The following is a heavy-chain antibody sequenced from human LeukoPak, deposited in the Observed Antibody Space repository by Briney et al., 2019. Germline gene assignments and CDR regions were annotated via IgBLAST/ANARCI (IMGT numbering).Heavy chain of an antibody. CDR1: GYIFTSYW. CDR2: IDPSDSYT. J-gene: IGHJ4*02. V-gene: IGHV5-10-1*01. CDR3: ARVRLWFGEPSHFDY. D-gene: IGHD3-10*01. Sequence: GESLKISCKGSGYIFTSYWISWVRQMPGKGLEWMGRIDPSDSYTNYSPSFQGHVTISADKSISTAYLQWSSLKASDTAMYYCARVRLWFGEPSHFDYWGQGTLATVSS.